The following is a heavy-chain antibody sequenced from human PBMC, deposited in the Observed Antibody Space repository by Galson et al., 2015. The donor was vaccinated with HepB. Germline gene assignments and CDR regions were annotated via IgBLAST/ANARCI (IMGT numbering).Heavy chain of an antibody. CDR2: IRSKASDYAT. CDR1: GFTFSGSA. V-gene: IGHV3-73*01. CDR3: LRLGDLSGYSSS. Sequence: SLRLSCAASGFTFSGSAIHWVRPASGKGPEWVGRIRSKASDYATAYAASLKGRFTISRGDSKNTAYLHMNSLKTEDTAVYYCLRLGDLSGYSSSWGQGTLVTVSS. J-gene: IGHJ4*02. D-gene: IGHD6-13*01.